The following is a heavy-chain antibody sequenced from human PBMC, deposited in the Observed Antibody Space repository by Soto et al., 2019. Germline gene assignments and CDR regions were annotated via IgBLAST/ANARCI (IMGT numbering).Heavy chain of an antibody. D-gene: IGHD5-18*01. J-gene: IGHJ4*02. V-gene: IGHV3-49*03. Sequence: GGSLRLSCTTSGFTFGDYSVSWFRQAPWKGLEWVGFIRSKPYGGTTEYAASVTGRFTISRDDSKSIAYLQMNSLKTEDKAVYYCSRAHTAVINLIPAYWGQRTLVTVSS. CDR3: SRAHTAVINLIPAY. CDR1: GFTFGDYS. CDR2: IRSKPYGGTT.